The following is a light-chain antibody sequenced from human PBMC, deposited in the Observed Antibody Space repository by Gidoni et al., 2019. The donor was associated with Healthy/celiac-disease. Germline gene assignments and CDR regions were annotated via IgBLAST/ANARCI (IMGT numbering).Light chain of an antibody. CDR2: AAS. V-gene: IGKV1-8*01. CDR3: QQYYSYPRT. J-gene: IGKJ1*01. Sequence: TITCRASQGISSYLAWYQQKPGKAPKLLIYAASTLQSGVPSRFSGSGSGTDFTLTISCLQSEDFATYYCQQYYSYPRTCGQGTKVEIK. CDR1: QGISSY.